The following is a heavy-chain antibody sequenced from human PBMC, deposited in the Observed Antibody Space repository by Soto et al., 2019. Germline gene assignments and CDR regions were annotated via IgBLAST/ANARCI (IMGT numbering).Heavy chain of an antibody. J-gene: IGHJ4*02. V-gene: IGHV4-39*01. CDR3: ASDRLTKYGEGHLYYLDY. Sequence: QLQLQESGPGLVKPSETLSLTCTVSGGSITNTSYYWGWIRQPPGKGLEGMGSIYYSGTTYNNPSLNSRVTMSINTAKNQFSLKLSSVTAADTAVYYCASDRLTKYGEGHLYYLDYWGQGALVTVSS. D-gene: IGHD3-3*01. CDR1: GGSITNTSYY. CDR2: IYYSGTT.